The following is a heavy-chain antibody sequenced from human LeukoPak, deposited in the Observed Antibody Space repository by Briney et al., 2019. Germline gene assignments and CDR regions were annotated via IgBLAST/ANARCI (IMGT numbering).Heavy chain of an antibody. CDR2: IRSKAHRYAT. D-gene: IGHD4-17*01. CDR3: TRRHYGDYVVDN. J-gene: IGHJ4*02. CDR1: GFTFNGSA. Sequence: GGSLRLSCATSGFTFNGSALHWVRQASGQGLEWVGRIRSKAHRYATAYTASVKGRFTVSRDDSKNMAYLQMNSLKTEDTAIYYCTRRHYGDYVVDNWGQGTLVTVSS. V-gene: IGHV3-73*01.